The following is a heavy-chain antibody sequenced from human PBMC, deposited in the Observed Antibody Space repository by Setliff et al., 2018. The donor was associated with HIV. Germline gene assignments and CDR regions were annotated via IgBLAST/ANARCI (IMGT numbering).Heavy chain of an antibody. J-gene: IGHJ3*02. D-gene: IGHD3-22*01. V-gene: IGHV1-69*13. CDR3: ARDPGGYDSSGFDAFDI. Sequence: SVKVSCKASGGTFSSYAISWVRQAPGQGLEWMGGIIPIFGTANYAQKFQGRVTITADESTSTVYMELSSLRSEDTAVYYCARDPGGYDSSGFDAFDIWGQGTMVTVSS. CDR1: GGTFSSYA. CDR2: IIPIFGTA.